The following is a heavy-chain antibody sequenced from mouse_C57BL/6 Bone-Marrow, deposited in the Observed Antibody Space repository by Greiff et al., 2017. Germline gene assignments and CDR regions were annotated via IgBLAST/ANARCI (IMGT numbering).Heavy chain of an antibody. J-gene: IGHJ1*03. D-gene: IGHD1-1*01. CDR1: GYTFTSYW. Sequence: QVHVKQPGAELVKPGASVKLSCKASGYTFTSYWMHWVKQRPGQGLEWIGMIHPNSGSTNYNEKFKSKATLTVDKSSSTAYLQLSSLTSEDSAVYYGSRVGGSYWYFDVGGTGTTVTVSA. V-gene: IGHV1-64*01. CDR3: SRVGGSYWYFDV. CDR2: IHPNSGST.